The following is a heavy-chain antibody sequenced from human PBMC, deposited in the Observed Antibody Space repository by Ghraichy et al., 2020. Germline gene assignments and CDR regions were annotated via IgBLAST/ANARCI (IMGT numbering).Heavy chain of an antibody. D-gene: IGHD3-22*01. V-gene: IGHV1-46*01. CDR3: ARSLDYYDSSGYLPPPGYFDY. CDR2: INPSGGST. CDR1: GYTFTSYY. Sequence: ASVKVSCKASGYTFTSYYMHWVRQAPGQGLEWMGIINPSGGSTSYAQKFQGRVTMTRDTSTSTVYMELSSLRSEDTAVYYCARSLDYYDSSGYLPPPGYFDYWGQGTLVTVSS. J-gene: IGHJ4*02.